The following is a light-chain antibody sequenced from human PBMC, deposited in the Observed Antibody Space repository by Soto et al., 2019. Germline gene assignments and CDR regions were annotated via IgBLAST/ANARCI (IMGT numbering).Light chain of an antibody. CDR1: QSVSNNY. V-gene: IGKV3-20*01. CDR2: GSS. CDR3: QQYGTTPWT. Sequence: EIVLTQSPGTLSLSPGERATLSCRASQSVSNNYLAWYQQKPGRAPRLVIYGSSSRATGIPDRFSGSGSGTDFTLTISRLEPEDFAVYYCQQYGTTPWTFGQGTNVEFK. J-gene: IGKJ1*01.